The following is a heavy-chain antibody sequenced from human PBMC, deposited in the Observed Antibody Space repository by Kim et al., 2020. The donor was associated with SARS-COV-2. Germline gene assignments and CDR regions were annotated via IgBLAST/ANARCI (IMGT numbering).Heavy chain of an antibody. J-gene: IGHJ4*02. D-gene: IGHD6-13*01. CDR1: GFTFDDYA. CDR3: AKDIPHYSSSWYLFDY. Sequence: GGSLRLSCAASGFTFDDYAMHWVRQAPGKGLEWVSLISGDGGSTYYADSVKGRFTISRDNSKNSLYLQMNSLRTEDTALYYCAKDIPHYSSSWYLFDYWGQGTLVTVSS. V-gene: IGHV3-43*02. CDR2: ISGDGGST.